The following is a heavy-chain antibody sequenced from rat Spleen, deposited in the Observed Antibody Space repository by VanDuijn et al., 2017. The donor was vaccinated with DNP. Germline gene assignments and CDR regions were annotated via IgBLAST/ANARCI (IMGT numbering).Heavy chain of an antibody. Sequence: EVQLVESGGGLVQPGRSLKLSCAASGFTFSNYGMAWVRQAPARGLEWVASISPSGGNIYYRDSVRGRFTISRDIPKSTLYLQIDSLRSEDTATYYCATRAPGNYYYGGYFEYWGQGVMVTVSS. CDR1: GFTFSNYG. J-gene: IGHJ2*01. CDR3: ATRAPGNYYYGGYFEY. D-gene: IGHD1-12*02. CDR2: ISPSGGNI. V-gene: IGHV5S13*01.